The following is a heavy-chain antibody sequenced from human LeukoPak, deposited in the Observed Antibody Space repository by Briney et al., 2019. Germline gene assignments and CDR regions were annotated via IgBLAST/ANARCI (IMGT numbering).Heavy chain of an antibody. CDR1: VDPTNLYY. Sequence: NPSDPQSLPCTLCVDPTNLYYSRWIPQPPGKTRMCIGYVYYSASTDYSPSFKSRVTISVDTSKKQFSLRLSSVTAAETAVYYCARGIMTTVPIFDYWGQGTLVTVSS. D-gene: IGHD4-11*01. CDR2: VYYSAST. V-gene: IGHV4-59*07. J-gene: IGHJ4*02. CDR3: ARGIMTTVPIFDY.